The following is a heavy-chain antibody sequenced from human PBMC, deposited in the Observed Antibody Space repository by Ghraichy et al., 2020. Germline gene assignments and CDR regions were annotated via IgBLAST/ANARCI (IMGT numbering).Heavy chain of an antibody. CDR3: AKDGELLPDYFDY. J-gene: IGHJ4*02. CDR2: ISWNSGSI. D-gene: IGHD1-26*01. Sequence: GGSLRLSCAASGFTFDDYAMHWVRQAPGKGLEWVSGISWNSGSIGYADSVKGRFTISRDNAKNSLYLQMNSLRAEDTALYYCAKDGELLPDYFDYWGQGTLVTVSS. V-gene: IGHV3-9*01. CDR1: GFTFDDYA.